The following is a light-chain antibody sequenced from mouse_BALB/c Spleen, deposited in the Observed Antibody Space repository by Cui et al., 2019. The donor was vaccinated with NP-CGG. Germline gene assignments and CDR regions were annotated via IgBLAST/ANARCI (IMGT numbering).Light chain of an antibody. CDR2: GTN. Sequence: QAVVTQEFALTTSPGETVTLTCRSSTGAVTTSNYANWVQEKSDHLFAGLIGGTNNRVPGVPARFSGSLIGDKAALTITGAQTEDEAIYFCALWYSNHWVFGGGTKLTVL. J-gene: IGLJ1*01. CDR3: ALWYSNHWV. CDR1: TGAVTTSNY. V-gene: IGLV1*01.